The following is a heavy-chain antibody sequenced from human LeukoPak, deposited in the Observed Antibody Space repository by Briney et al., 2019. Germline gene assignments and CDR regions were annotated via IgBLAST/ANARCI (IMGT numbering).Heavy chain of an antibody. D-gene: IGHD6-6*01. CDR2: IKEDGTET. Sequence: QPGGSLRLSCAASGFMFSSNWMSWVRLAPGKGLEWVANIKEDGTETYYVDSVKGRFTISRDNAKNSLYLQMNSLRVEDTAVYYCAREGEAARPGLNDAFDIWGQGTMVTVSS. J-gene: IGHJ3*02. V-gene: IGHV3-7*03. CDR3: AREGEAARPGLNDAFDI. CDR1: GFMFSSNW.